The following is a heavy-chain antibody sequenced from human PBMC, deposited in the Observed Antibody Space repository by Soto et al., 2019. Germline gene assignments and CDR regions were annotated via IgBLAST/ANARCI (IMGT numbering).Heavy chain of an antibody. V-gene: IGHV4-34*01. CDR3: ARAPAKYYFDS. J-gene: IGHJ4*02. Sequence: QVQLQQWGAGLLKPSETLSLTCAVYGGSFNGYYWTWIRQPPGKGPEWIGDINHSGSTNYNPSLKSRVTVSVDPSTNQFSLNLRSVTAADMAVFYCARAPAKYYFDSWGQGTLVTVSS. CDR1: GGSFNGYY. CDR2: INHSGST.